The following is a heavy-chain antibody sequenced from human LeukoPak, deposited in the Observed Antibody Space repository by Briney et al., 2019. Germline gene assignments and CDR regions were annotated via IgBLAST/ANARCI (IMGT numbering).Heavy chain of an antibody. CDR1: GFSFSTYA. V-gene: IGHV3-30*04. CDR2: ISDVGKYK. CDR3: ARGPKGHFDY. J-gene: IGHJ4*02. Sequence: PGGSLRLSCAASGFSFSTYAMHWVRQAPGKGLEWVSVISDVGKYKYYADSVKGRFTISRDNSKNTLDLQMDSLRAEDTAVYYRARGPKGHFDYWGQGTLVTVSS.